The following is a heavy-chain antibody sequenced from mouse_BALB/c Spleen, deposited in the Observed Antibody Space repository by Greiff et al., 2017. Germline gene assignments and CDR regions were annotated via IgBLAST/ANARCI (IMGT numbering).Heavy chain of an antibody. CDR3: AEGYYGSWFAY. J-gene: IGHJ3*01. V-gene: IGHV14-3*02. CDR1: GFNIKDTY. D-gene: IGHD1-2*01. CDR2: IDPANGNT. Sequence: VQLQQSGAELVKPGASVKLSCTASGFNIKDTYMHWVKQRPEQGLEWIGRIDPANGNTKYDPKFQGKATITADTSSNTAYLQLSSLTSEDTAVYYCAEGYYGSWFAYWGQGTLVTVSA.